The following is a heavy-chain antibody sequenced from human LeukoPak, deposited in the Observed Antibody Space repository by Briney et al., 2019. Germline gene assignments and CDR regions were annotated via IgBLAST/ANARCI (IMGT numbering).Heavy chain of an antibody. Sequence: GGSLRLSCAASGFTFDDYAMHWVRQAPGKGLEWVSGISWNSGSIGYADSVKGRFTISRDNAKNSLYLQMNSLRAEDTALYYCATSGSIRLHAFDIWGQGTMVTVSS. CDR1: GFTFDDYA. CDR3: ATSGSIRLHAFDI. V-gene: IGHV3-9*01. CDR2: ISWNSGSI. J-gene: IGHJ3*02. D-gene: IGHD3-22*01.